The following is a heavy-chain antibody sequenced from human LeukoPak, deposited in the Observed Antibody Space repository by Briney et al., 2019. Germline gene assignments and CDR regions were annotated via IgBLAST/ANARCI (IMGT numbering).Heavy chain of an antibody. J-gene: IGHJ4*02. Sequence: ASVKVSSTASGYTFTTYDINWVRQAPGQGLEWMGWINLNSGNTGYAQNFQGRLTVSRDTSINTAYMELNTLRSEDTAIYYCARVTGSIDYWGQGTLGTVSS. CDR3: ARVTGSIDY. V-gene: IGHV1-8*01. D-gene: IGHD1-26*01. CDR2: INLNSGNT. CDR1: GYTFTTYD.